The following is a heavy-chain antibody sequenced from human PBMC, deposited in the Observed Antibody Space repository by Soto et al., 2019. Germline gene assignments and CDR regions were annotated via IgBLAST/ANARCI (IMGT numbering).Heavy chain of an antibody. V-gene: IGHV4-61*01. CDR2: IYYSGST. CDR3: ARAYGDYGQYFDY. Sequence: SATLSLTCTVSGGSVSTCSYYWSWIRHPPGKGLEWIGYIYYSGSTNYNPALKSRVTISVDTSKNQFSLKLSSVTAADTAVYYCARAYGDYGQYFDYWGQGTLVTASS. CDR1: GGSVSTCSYY. J-gene: IGHJ4*02. D-gene: IGHD4-17*01.